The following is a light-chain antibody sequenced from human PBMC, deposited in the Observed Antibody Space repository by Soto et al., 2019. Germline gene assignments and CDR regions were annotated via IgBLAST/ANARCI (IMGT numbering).Light chain of an antibody. Sequence: QSVLSQPASVSGSLGQSITISCTGTSSDVGNYDYVSWYQQHPGKAPKLMIYEVSNRPSGVFNRFSGSKSGNTASLTISGLQAEDEAAYYCSSYTTSSTVIFGGGTQLTVL. J-gene: IGLJ2*01. CDR1: SSDVGNYDY. V-gene: IGLV2-14*01. CDR3: SSYTTSSTVI. CDR2: EVS.